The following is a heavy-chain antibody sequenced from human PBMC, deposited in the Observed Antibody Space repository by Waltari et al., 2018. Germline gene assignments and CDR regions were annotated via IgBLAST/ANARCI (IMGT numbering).Heavy chain of an antibody. J-gene: IGHJ5*02. Sequence: QLQLQESGPGLVKPSETLSLTCTVPGGSISSSSYYWGWIRQPPGKGLEWIGSIYYCGSTYYNPSLKSRFTISVDTSKNQFSLKLSSVTAADTAVYYCARGRQNWFDPWGQGTLVTVSS. CDR2: IYYCGST. V-gene: IGHV4-39*07. CDR1: GGSISSSSYY. CDR3: ARGRQNWFDP.